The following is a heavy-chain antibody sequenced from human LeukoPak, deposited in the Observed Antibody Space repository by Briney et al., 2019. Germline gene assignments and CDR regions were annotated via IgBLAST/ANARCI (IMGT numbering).Heavy chain of an antibody. Sequence: SETLSLTCTVSGGSISSYYWSWIRQPPGKGLEWIGYMYYSGSTNYKPSLKSRVTISVDTSKNQFSLKLSSVTAADTAVYYCASLYSGSYDTGSFDYFNYWGQGTLVTVSS. CDR1: GGSISSYY. J-gene: IGHJ4*02. CDR3: ASLYSGSYDTGSFDYFNY. CDR2: MYYSGST. D-gene: IGHD1-26*01. V-gene: IGHV4-59*01.